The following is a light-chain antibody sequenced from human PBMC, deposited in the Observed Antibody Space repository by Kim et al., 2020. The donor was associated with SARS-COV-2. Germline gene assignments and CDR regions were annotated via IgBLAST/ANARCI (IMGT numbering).Light chain of an antibody. V-gene: IGKV1-27*01. Sequence: DIQMTQSPSSLSASVGDRVTITCRASHDISNYLAWYQQKPGEVPNLLIYSASTLQSGVPSRFSGGGSGTDFTLTISSLQPEDVATYYCQKYNSAPYTFGQGTKLEI. CDR3: QKYNSAPYT. J-gene: IGKJ2*01. CDR2: SAS. CDR1: HDISNY.